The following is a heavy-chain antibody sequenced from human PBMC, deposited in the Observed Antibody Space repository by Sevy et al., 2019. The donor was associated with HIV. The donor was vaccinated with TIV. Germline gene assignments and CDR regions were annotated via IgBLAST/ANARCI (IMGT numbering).Heavy chain of an antibody. V-gene: IGHV2-5*02. CDR1: GFSLSTAGVG. CDR2: IYWDEDK. Sequence: SGPTLVKPTQTLTLTCTFSGFSLSTAGVGVGWIRQPPGKALEGLALIYWDEDKRYRTSLRSRLTINKDTSKNQMVLTMTNMDPVDTATYYCVHSRMRGNGMDVWGQGTTVTVSS. J-gene: IGHJ6*02. CDR3: VHSRMRGNGMDV.